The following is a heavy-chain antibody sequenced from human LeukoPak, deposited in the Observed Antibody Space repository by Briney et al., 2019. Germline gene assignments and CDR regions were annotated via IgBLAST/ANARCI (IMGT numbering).Heavy chain of an antibody. CDR3: ARRGGYDFNDAFDI. CDR1: GYSFTSYW. D-gene: IGHD5-12*01. J-gene: IGHJ3*02. CDR2: IDPSDSYT. V-gene: IGHV5-10-1*01. Sequence: GESLKISCKGSGYSFTSYWMSWVRQMPGKGLEWMGRIDPSDSYTNYSPSFQGHVTISADKSISTAYLQWSSLKASDTAMYYCARRGGYDFNDAFDIWGQGTMVTVSS.